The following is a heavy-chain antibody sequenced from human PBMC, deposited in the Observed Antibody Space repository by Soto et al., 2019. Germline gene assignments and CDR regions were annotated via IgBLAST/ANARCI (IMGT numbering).Heavy chain of an antibody. Sequence: ASVKVSCKASGYTFTGYYMHWVRQAPGQGLEWMGWINPNSGGTNYAQKFQGWVTMTRDTSISTAYMELSRLRSDDTAVYYCAREVAAGDGGYDYWGQGTLVTVSS. J-gene: IGHJ4*02. V-gene: IGHV1-2*04. CDR1: GYTFTGYY. D-gene: IGHD6-13*01. CDR2: INPNSGGT. CDR3: AREVAAGDGGYDY.